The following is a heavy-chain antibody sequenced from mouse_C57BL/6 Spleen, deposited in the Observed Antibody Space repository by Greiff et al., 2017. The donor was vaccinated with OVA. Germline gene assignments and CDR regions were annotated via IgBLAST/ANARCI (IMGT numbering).Heavy chain of an antibody. CDR3: ARKGPHYPHAMDY. V-gene: IGHV1-69*01. J-gene: IGHJ4*01. CDR2: IDPSDSYT. Sequence: QVQLQQPGAELVMPGASVKLSCKASGYTFTSYWMHWVKQRPGQGLEWIGEIDPSDSYTNYNQKFKGKSTLTVDKSSSTAYMQLSSLTSEDSAVYYCARKGPHYPHAMDYWGQGTSVTVSS. CDR1: GYTFTSYW. D-gene: IGHD1-2*01.